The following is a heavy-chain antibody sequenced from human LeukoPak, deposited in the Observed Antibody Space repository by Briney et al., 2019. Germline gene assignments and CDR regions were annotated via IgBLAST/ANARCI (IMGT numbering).Heavy chain of an antibody. J-gene: IGHJ6*02. D-gene: IGHD2-15*01. CDR2: IYYSGST. CDR3: ARRYCSGGSCYVYYYYGLDV. CDR1: GGSISSGAYY. Sequence: SETLSPTCTVSGGSISSGAYYWSWIRQHPGKGLEWIGYIYYSGSTYYNPSLKSRVTMSVDMSKNQFSLKLSSVTAADTAVYYCARRYCSGGSCYVYYYYGLDVWGQGTTVTVSS. V-gene: IGHV4-31*03.